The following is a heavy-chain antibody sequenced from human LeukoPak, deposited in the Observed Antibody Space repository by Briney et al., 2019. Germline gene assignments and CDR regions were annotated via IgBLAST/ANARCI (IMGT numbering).Heavy chain of an antibody. CDR2: ISRSGSTI. CDR3: ARAYYYGSGSYFFPPDY. J-gene: IGHJ4*02. V-gene: IGHV3-48*04. D-gene: IGHD3-10*01. CDR1: GFTFSSYS. Sequence: GGSLRLSCAASGFTFSSYSMNWVRQAPGKGLEWISYISRSGSTIYYADSVKGRFTISRDNAKNSLYLQMNSLRAEDTAVYYCARAYYYGSGSYFFPPDYWGQGTLVTVSS.